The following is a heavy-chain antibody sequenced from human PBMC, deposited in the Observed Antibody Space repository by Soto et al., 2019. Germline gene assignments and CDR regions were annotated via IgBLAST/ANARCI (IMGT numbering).Heavy chain of an antibody. CDR1: GGSLSGYY. J-gene: IGHJ4*02. V-gene: IGHV4-34*01. CDR2: INPSGST. CDR3: ARGRDGGAAN. D-gene: IGHD4-17*01. Sequence: QVHLQQWGAGLLKPSETLSLTCAVYGGSLSGYYWSWIRQPPGKGLEWIGEINPSGSTNFTPSLKSRVTMPGDTPKNQFSLKLISVTAADTAVYYCARGRDGGAANWGQGTLVTVSS.